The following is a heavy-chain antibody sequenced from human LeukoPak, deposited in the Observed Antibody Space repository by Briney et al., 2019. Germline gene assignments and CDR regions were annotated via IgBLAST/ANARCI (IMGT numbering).Heavy chain of an antibody. J-gene: IGHJ4*02. D-gene: IGHD6-6*01. Sequence: SETLSLTCTVSGGSISSGGSYWSWIRQPPGKGLEWIGYIYHSGSTYYNPSLKSRVTISVDRSKNQFSLKLSSVTAADTGVYYCARDAARPYYFDYWGQGTLVTVSS. CDR2: IYHSGST. CDR3: ARDAARPYYFDY. V-gene: IGHV4-30-2*01. CDR1: GGSISSGGSY.